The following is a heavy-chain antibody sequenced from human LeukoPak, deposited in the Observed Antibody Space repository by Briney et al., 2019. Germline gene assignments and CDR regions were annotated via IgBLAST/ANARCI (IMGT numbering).Heavy chain of an antibody. CDR2: ISNSGST. J-gene: IGHJ2*01. V-gene: IGHV4-59*01. Sequence: KPSETLSLTCSVSGGSISSYYWNWFRQPPGRGLEWIGYISNSGSTNYNPSLKSRVTISVDTSKNQFSLKLSSVTAADTAVYYCARGPLGWNDGRYFDLWGRGTLVTVSS. CDR3: ARGPLGWNDGRYFDL. CDR1: GGSISSYY. D-gene: IGHD1-1*01.